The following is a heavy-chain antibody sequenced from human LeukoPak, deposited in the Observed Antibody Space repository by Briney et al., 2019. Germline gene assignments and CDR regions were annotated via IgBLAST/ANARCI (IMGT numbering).Heavy chain of an antibody. CDR3: ARVKGSGSYFAFDI. D-gene: IGHD3-10*01. Sequence: SETLSLTCTVSGGSMNSYYWSWIRQPPGKGLEWIAYIYYTGSTNYNPSLRSRVTISVDTSKNQFSLKLSSVTAADTAVYYCARVKGSGSYFAFDIWGQGTMVTVSS. CDR1: GGSMNSYY. V-gene: IGHV4-59*01. CDR2: IYYTGST. J-gene: IGHJ3*02.